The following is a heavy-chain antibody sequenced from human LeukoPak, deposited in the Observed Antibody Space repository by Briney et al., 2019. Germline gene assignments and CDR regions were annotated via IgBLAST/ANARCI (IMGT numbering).Heavy chain of an antibody. Sequence: PGGSLRLSCAASGFTFSSYSMNWVRQAPGKGLEWVSYISSSSSTIYYADSVKGRFTISRDNAKNSLYLQMNSLRDEDTAVYYCARERDTAMVDYFDYWGPGNPGHRLL. CDR2: ISSSSSTI. D-gene: IGHD5-18*01. J-gene: IGHJ4*02. CDR3: ARERDTAMVDYFDY. V-gene: IGHV3-48*02. CDR1: GFTFSSYS.